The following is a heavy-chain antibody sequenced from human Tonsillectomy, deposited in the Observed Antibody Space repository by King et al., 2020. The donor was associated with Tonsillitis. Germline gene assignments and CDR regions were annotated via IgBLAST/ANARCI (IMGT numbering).Heavy chain of an antibody. J-gene: IGHJ3*02. CDR2: ISPNSGGT. CDR3: AKIGTAYGAFDI. D-gene: IGHD3-10*01. V-gene: IGHV1-2*02. CDR1: GYTFTGYH. Sequence: VQLVESGADVKKPGASVKVSCKASGYTFTGYHIHWVRQARGQGLEWMGWISPNSGGTNYAQMFQGRVTMTRDTSTTTAYMELSGLRSDDTAVYYFAKIGTAYGAFDIWGQGTMVTVSS.